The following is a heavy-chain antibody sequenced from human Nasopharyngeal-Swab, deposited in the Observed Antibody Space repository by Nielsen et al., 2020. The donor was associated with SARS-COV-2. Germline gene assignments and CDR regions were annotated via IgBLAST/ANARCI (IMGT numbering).Heavy chain of an antibody. J-gene: IGHJ3*02. V-gene: IGHV3-20*01. CDR3: ARDFTAYYYDSSGPGRAAFDI. CDR2: INWNGGST. CDR1: GFTFDDYG. Sequence: GGSLRLSCAASGFTFDDYGMSWVRQAPGKGLEWVSGINWNGGSTGYADSVKGRSTISRDNAKNSLYLQMNSLRAEDTALYHCARDFTAYYYDSSGPGRAAFDIWGQGTMVTVSS. D-gene: IGHD3-22*01.